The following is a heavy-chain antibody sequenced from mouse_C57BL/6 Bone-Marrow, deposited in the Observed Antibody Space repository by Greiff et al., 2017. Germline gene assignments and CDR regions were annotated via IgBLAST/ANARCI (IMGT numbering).Heavy chain of an antibody. CDR2: IYPSDGST. D-gene: IGHD3-2*02. CDR3: ARKDSSGPWFAY. J-gene: IGHJ3*01. Sequence: VQVVESDAELAKPGASVKISCKVSGYTFTDHTIHWMKQRPEQGLEWIGYIYPSDGSTKYNEKFKGKATLTADKSSSTAYMQLNSLTSEDSAVYFCARKDSSGPWFAYWGKGTLVTVSA. CDR1: GYTFTDHT. V-gene: IGHV1-78*01.